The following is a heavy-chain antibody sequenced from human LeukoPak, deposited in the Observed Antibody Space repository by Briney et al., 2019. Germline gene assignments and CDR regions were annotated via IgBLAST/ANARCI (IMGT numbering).Heavy chain of an antibody. Sequence: GGCLRLSCAASGFTFSSYGMHWVRQAPGKGLEWVAVIAYDGSNKYYADSVKGRFTISRDNSKNTLYLQMNSLRAEDTAVYYCAKAYYYDSSGYYTAFDIWGQGTMVTVSS. CDR3: AKAYYYDSSGYYTAFDI. V-gene: IGHV3-30*18. J-gene: IGHJ3*02. CDR2: IAYDGSNK. CDR1: GFTFSSYG. D-gene: IGHD3-22*01.